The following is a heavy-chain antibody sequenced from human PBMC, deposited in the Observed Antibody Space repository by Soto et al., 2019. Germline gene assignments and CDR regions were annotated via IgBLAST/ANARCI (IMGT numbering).Heavy chain of an antibody. Sequence: GASVKVSCKASGFSFSDYFMHWVRQAPGQGLEWMRIINPSGDSRNYAQKFQGRVTITRDKSTSTVYMDLSSLRYEDTAVYYCARSPVPTGTALFFFDYWGQGTQVTVSS. J-gene: IGHJ4*02. CDR3: ARSPVPTGTALFFFDY. V-gene: IGHV1-46*01. CDR2: INPSGDSR. D-gene: IGHD1-1*01. CDR1: GFSFSDYF.